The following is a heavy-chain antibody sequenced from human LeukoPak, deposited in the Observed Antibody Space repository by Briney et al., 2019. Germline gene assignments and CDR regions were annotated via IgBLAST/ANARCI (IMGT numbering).Heavy chain of an antibody. Sequence: SETLSLTCSVSGYSISSGYYWGWIRQPPGKGLEWIGSIYHSGSTYYNPSLKSRVTISVDTSKNQFSLKLSSVTAADTAVYYCARRPTYSSSWYQNNWFDPWGQGTLVTVSS. V-gene: IGHV4-38-2*01. J-gene: IGHJ5*02. CDR3: ARRPTYSSSWYQNNWFDP. CDR2: IYHSGST. D-gene: IGHD6-13*01. CDR1: GYSISSGYY.